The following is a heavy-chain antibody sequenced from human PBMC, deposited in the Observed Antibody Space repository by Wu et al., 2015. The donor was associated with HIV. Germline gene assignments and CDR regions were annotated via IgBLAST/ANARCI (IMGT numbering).Heavy chain of an antibody. D-gene: IGHD3-22*01. Sequence: QVQLVQSGAVVKKPESSVKVSCKASGGTFSSYAINWVRQAPGQGLEWMGGIIPLFGTANYAQKFQGRVTITTDESTSTAYMELSSLRSEDTAVYYCARPKVDYXDSSAFDYWGQGTRGHRLL. J-gene: IGHJ4*02. CDR2: IIPLFGTA. V-gene: IGHV1-69*05. CDR1: GGTFSSYA. CDR3: ARPKVDYXDSSAFDY.